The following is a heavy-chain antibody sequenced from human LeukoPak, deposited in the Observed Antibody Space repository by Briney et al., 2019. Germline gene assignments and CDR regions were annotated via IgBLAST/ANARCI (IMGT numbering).Heavy chain of an antibody. D-gene: IGHD5-18*01. CDR3: ARALVVDTSIDY. CDR2: ISSSGSTI. Sequence: PGGSLRLSCVASGFTFSSYEMNWVRQAPGKGLEWVSYISSSGSTIYYADSVKGRFTISRDNAKNSLYLQMNSLRAEDTAAYYCARALVVDTSIDYWGQGTLVTVSS. J-gene: IGHJ4*02. V-gene: IGHV3-48*03. CDR1: GFTFSSYE.